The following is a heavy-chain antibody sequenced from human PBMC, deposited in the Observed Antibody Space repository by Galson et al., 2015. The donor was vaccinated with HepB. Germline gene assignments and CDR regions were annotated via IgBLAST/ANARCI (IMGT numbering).Heavy chain of an antibody. J-gene: IGHJ6*02. D-gene: IGHD4-11*01. CDR1: GYSFTSYW. CDR3: ARHLLDYSNRGYGMDV. CDR2: IDPSDSYT. Sequence: QSGAEVKKPGESLRISCKGSGYSFTSYWISWVRQMPGKGLEWMGRIDPSDSYTNYSPSFQGHVTISADKSISTAYLQWSSLKASDTAMYYCARHLLDYSNRGYGMDVWGQGTTVTVSS. V-gene: IGHV5-10-1*01.